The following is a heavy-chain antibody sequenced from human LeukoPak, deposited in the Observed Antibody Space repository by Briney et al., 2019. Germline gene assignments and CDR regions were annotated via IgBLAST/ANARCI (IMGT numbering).Heavy chain of an antibody. J-gene: IGHJ4*02. D-gene: IGHD4-11*01. CDR1: GGSFSGYY. CDR2: INHSGST. CDR3: ARGDDYSNHPADFDY. V-gene: IGHV4-34*01. Sequence: PSETLSLTCAVYGGSFSGYYWSWIRQPPGKGLEWIGEINHSGSTNYNPSLKSRVTISVDTSKNQFSLKLSSVTAADTAVYYCARGDDYSNHPADFDYWGQGTLVTVSS.